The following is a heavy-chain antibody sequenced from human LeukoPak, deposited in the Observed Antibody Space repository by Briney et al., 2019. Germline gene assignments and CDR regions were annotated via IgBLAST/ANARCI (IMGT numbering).Heavy chain of an antibody. CDR2: IYPDDSDT. CDR3: VRLFPLSSGWYFDY. D-gene: IGHD6-19*01. J-gene: IGHJ4*02. CDR1: GYSFTTYW. Sequence: GESLKISCKGSGYSFTTYWIGWVRQMPGKGLEWMGTIYPDDSDTRYSPSFQGQVTISADKSVSTAYLQWSSLKASDTAMYYCVRLFPLSSGWYFDYWGQGTLVTVSS. V-gene: IGHV5-51*01.